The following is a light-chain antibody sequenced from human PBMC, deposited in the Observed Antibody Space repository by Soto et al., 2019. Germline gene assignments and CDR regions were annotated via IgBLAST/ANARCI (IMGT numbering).Light chain of an antibody. CDR3: QQRSSFWPEYT. CDR1: QSVSSY. CDR2: DAS. V-gene: IGKV3-11*01. J-gene: IGKJ2*01. Sequence: IVLTQSPATLSLSPGEEATLSCRASQSVSSYLAWYQHKPGQAPRLLIFDASHRASGIPPRFSGSGSGTDFTLTISSLEPEDFAVYYCQQRSSFWPEYTFGQGTKVDIK.